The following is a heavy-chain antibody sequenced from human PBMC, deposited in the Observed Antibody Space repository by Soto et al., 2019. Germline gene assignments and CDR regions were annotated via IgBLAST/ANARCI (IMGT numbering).Heavy chain of an antibody. CDR2: IKSKAEGGAT. J-gene: IGHJ4*02. V-gene: IGHV3-15*07. CDR1: GFPFSHAW. D-gene: IGHD5-12*01. CDR3: ATETTYSGYDPQPT. Sequence: EVQLVESGGGLVKPGGSLRLSCATSGFPFSHAWMNWVRQVPGRGLEWVGLIKSKAEGGATDYAAPAKGRFTISRDDSMSTVFLQMDSLKTEDTAVYYCATETTYSGYDPQPTWGQGALVTVAS.